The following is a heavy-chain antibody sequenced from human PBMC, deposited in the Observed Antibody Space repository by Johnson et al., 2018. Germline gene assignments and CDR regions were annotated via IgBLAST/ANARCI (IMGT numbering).Heavy chain of an antibody. CDR3: AKDLYSSSSVLYYYYGMDV. CDR2: IRWNSGSI. Sequence: VQLVESGGGLVQPGRSLRLSCAASGFTFDDYAMHWVRQAPGKGLEWVSGIRWNSGSIGYADSVKGRFTISRDNAKNSLYLQMNSLRAEDTALYYCAKDLYSSSSVLYYYYGMDVWGQGTTVTVSS. D-gene: IGHD6-6*01. V-gene: IGHV3-9*01. CDR1: GFTFDDYA. J-gene: IGHJ6*02.